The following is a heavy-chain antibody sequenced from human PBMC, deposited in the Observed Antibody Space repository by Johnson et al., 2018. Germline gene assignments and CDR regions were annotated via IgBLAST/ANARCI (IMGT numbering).Heavy chain of an antibody. CDR1: GFTLSSYW. Sequence: EVQLVESGGGLVQPGGSLRLSCVTSGFTLSSYWLSWVRQAPGKGLELVANINPDESEKYYVESMKGRVTISRDNSKNSLYLQMNSLLAEDTAVYYCARDTVTALGDYFHYYGMDVWGQGTTVTVSS. CDR3: ARDTVTALGDYFHYYGMDV. V-gene: IGHV3-7*01. CDR2: INPDESEK. D-gene: IGHD4-17*01. J-gene: IGHJ6*02.